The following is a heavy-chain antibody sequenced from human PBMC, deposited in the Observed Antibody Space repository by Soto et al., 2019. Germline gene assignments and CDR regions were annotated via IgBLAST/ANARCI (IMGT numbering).Heavy chain of an antibody. CDR1: GFTFSTCA. D-gene: IGHD1-7*01. J-gene: IGHJ4*02. CDR2: ISANGQGI. V-gene: IGHV3-23*01. Sequence: PGGSLRLFCAASGFTFSTCALSWVRQAPGKGLEWVSAISANGQGIYYADSVRGRFTISRDNSKNTRFLHMDSLRAEDTAVYYCAKEQNYPRDQFHYWGQGTLVTVSS. CDR3: AKEQNYPRDQFHY.